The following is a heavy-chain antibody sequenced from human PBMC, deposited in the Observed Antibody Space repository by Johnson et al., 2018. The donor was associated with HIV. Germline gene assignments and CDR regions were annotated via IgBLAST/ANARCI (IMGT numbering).Heavy chain of an antibody. J-gene: IGHJ3*02. CDR1: GFTFSSYG. Sequence: QVQLVESGGGVVQPGGSLRLSCAASGFTFSSYGMHWVRQAPGKGLEWVAVISYDGNNKYYADSVKGRFTISRDNSKNALYLQMNSLRTEDTAMYYCAKTIFGVVSDALDIWGQGTMVIVSS. D-gene: IGHD3-3*01. CDR2: ISYDGNNK. V-gene: IGHV3-30*18. CDR3: AKTIFGVVSDALDI.